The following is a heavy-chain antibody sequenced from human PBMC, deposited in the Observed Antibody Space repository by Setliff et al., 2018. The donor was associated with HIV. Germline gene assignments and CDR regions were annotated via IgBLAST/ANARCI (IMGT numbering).Heavy chain of an antibody. V-gene: IGHV4-4*09. CDR2: INSSGTT. CDR1: GGSFSNFF. Sequence: LSLTCTVSGGSFSNFFWNWIRQPPGKGLEWIEYINSSGTTNYNPSLKSRVNISIDPSKNHFTLRLSSVTVADTAVYYCARRGRFMGWFDPWGQGSRVTVSS. J-gene: IGHJ5*02. D-gene: IGHD3-3*01. CDR3: ARRGRFMGWFDP.